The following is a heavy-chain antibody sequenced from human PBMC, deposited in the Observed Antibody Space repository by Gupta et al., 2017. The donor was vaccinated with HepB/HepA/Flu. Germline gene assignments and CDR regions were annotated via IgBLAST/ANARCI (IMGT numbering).Heavy chain of an antibody. CDR2: IYSGGST. J-gene: IGHJ2*01. D-gene: IGHD4-23*01. CDR1: GFTVSTNY. CDR3: ARTAVVTYWYFDL. V-gene: IGHV3-66*01. Sequence: EVQLVESGGGLVQPGGSLSLSCAASGFTVSTNYMSWVRQAPGKGLEWVSVIYSGGSTYYADSVKGRFTISRDTSKNTLYLQMNRMRAEDTAVYYCARTAVVTYWYFDLWGRGTLVTVSS.